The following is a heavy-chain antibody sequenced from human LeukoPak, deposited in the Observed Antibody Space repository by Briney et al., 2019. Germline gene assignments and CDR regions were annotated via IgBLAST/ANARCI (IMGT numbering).Heavy chain of an antibody. Sequence: ASVKVSCKASGYTFTGYYMHWVRQAPGQGLEWMGWINPNSGGTSYAQKFQGRVTMTRDTSISTAYMELSRLRSDDTAVYYCARSISGQDAFDIWGQGTMVTVSS. D-gene: IGHD2-15*01. CDR2: INPNSGGT. CDR3: ARSISGQDAFDI. CDR1: GYTFTGYY. V-gene: IGHV1-2*02. J-gene: IGHJ3*02.